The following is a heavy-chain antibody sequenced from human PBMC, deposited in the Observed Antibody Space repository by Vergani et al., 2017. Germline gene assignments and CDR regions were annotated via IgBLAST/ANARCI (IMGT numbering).Heavy chain of an antibody. Sequence: QVQLVESGGGVVQPGRSLRLSCAASGFTFSSYGMHWVRQAPGKGLEWVAVIWYDGSNKYYADSVKGRFTISRDNSKNTLYLQMNSLRAEDTAVYYCARVVGGSSCYYLDYWGQGTLVTVSS. D-gene: IGHD3-22*01. V-gene: IGHV3-33*01. J-gene: IGHJ4*02. CDR1: GFTFSSYG. CDR3: ARVVGGSSCYYLDY. CDR2: IWYDGSNK.